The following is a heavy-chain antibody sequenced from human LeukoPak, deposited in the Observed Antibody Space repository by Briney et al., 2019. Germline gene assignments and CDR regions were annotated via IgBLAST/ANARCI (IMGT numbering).Heavy chain of an antibody. D-gene: IGHD5-18*01. CDR2: INPSGGST. V-gene: IGHV1-46*01. CDR3: AQMSDTAMVPNSYYGMDV. J-gene: IGHJ6*02. Sequence: ASVKVSCKASGYTFTSYYMHWVRQAPGQGLEWMGIINPSGGSTSYAQKFQGRVTMTRDTSTSTVYMELSSLRSEDTAVYYCAQMSDTAMVPNSYYGMDVWGQGTTVTVSS. CDR1: GYTFTSYY.